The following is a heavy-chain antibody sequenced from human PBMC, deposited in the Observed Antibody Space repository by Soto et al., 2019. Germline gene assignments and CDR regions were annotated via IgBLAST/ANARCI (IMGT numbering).Heavy chain of an antibody. V-gene: IGHV3-48*03. CDR3: ARDSRLGELSSPYYYGMEV. D-gene: IGHD3-16*02. CDR2: ISSSGSTI. J-gene: IGHJ6*04. Sequence: PGWSLRLSCAASGFTFSSYEMNLVRQAPGKGLEWVSYISSSGSTIYYADSVKGRFTISRDNAKNSLYLQMNSLRAEDTAVYYCARDSRLGELSSPYYYGMEVWGKGTKVTVSS. CDR1: GFTFSSYE.